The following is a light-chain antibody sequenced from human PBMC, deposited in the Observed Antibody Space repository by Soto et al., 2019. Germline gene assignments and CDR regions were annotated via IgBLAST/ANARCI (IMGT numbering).Light chain of an antibody. CDR3: QQYGSSPLT. Sequence: ENVLTQSPGTLSLSPGERATLSCRASQSVSSGYLAWYQQKPGQAPRLLIFGASSRATDIPDRFSGSGSGTDFTLTISRLEPEDFAVYYCQQYGSSPLTFGGGTKVEIK. CDR1: QSVSSGY. CDR2: GAS. V-gene: IGKV3-20*01. J-gene: IGKJ4*01.